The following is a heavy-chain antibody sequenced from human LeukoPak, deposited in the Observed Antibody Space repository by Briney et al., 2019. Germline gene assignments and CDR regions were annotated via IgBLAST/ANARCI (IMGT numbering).Heavy chain of an antibody. Sequence: PGGSLRLSCAVSGITLSNYGMSWVRQAPGKGLEGVAGISDSGGRTNYADSVKGRFTISRDNPKNTLYLQMNSLRAEDTAMYCAKRGVVIRVILVGFHKEAYYFDSWGQGALVTVSS. J-gene: IGHJ4*02. CDR2: ISDSGGRT. V-gene: IGHV3-23*01. CDR3: AKRGVVIRVILVGFHKEAYYFDS. CDR1: GITLSNYG. D-gene: IGHD3-22*01.